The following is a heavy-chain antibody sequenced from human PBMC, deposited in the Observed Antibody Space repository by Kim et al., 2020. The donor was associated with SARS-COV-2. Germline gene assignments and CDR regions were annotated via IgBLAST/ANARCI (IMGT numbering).Heavy chain of an antibody. D-gene: IGHD2-15*01. CDR3: VRRGNNRWYLDY. Sequence: SETLSLTCTVSGGSISSGTHYWGWIRQPPGKGLEWIGSISYSGGTYYNPSLKSRVTISVDTSKNQFSLRLTSVTAADTAVYHCVRRGNNRWYLDYWGQGTLVTVSS. CDR1: GGSISSGTHY. V-gene: IGHV4-39*01. CDR2: ISYSGGT. J-gene: IGHJ4*02.